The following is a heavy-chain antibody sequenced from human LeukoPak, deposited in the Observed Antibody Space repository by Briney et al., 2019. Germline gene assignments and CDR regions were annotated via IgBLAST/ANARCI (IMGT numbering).Heavy chain of an antibody. V-gene: IGHV3-30*03. CDR3: ARVRVPSRILLPYFDY. CDR1: GFTLTTYS. J-gene: IGHJ4*02. Sequence: GGSLRLSCAASGFTLTTYSIHWVRQAPGKGLEWVAVMSYDGTNKYYADSVKGRFIISRDNSENTVYLQMNDLRAEDTAVYYCARVRVPSRILLPYFDYWGQGTLVTVSS. CDR2: MSYDGTNK. D-gene: IGHD2-15*01.